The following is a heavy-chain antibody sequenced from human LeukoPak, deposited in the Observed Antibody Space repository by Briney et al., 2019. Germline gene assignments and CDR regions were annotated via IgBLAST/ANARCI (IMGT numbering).Heavy chain of an antibody. CDR3: ASRSAYAILFDY. CDR2: IYPSGNT. J-gene: IGHJ4*02. D-gene: IGHD2-8*01. V-gene: IGHV4-38-2*02. CDR1: GDSISSGDYY. Sequence: SETLSLTCTVSGDSISSGDYYWGWIRQAPGKGLEWIGTIYPSGNTYYNPSLKSRVTISLDTSKNQFSLRLSSVTAADTAVYYCASRSAYAILFDYWGQGTLITVSS.